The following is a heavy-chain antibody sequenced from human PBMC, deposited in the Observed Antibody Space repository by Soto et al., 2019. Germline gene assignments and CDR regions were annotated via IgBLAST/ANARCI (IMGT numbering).Heavy chain of an antibody. V-gene: IGHV4-39*01. CDR2: IYYSGST. Sequence: QLQLQESGPGLVKPSETLSLTCTVSGGSISSSSYYWGWIRQPPGKGLEWIGSIYYSGSTYYNPSLKSRVTISVDTSKNQFSLKLSSVTAADTAVYYCARRLSSSWSTNNWFDPWGQGTLVTVSS. D-gene: IGHD6-13*01. J-gene: IGHJ5*02. CDR3: ARRLSSSWSTNNWFDP. CDR1: GGSISSSSYY.